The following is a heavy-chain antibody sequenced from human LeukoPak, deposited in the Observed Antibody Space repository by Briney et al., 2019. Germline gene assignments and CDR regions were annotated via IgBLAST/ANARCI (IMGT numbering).Heavy chain of an antibody. Sequence: SETLSLTCTVSGGSVSSSSHYWSWIRQPPGKGLEWIGYIYYSGSTNCNPSLKSRVTISVDTSKNQFSLKLSSVTAADTAVYYCARDVPALYYGTDVWGQGTTVTVSS. CDR3: ARDVPALYYGTDV. D-gene: IGHD2-2*01. CDR2: IYYSGST. CDR1: GGSVSSSSHY. J-gene: IGHJ6*02. V-gene: IGHV4-61*01.